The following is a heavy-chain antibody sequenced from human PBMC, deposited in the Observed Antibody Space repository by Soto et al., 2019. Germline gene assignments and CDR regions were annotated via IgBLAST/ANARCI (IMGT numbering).Heavy chain of an antibody. CDR1: GTSISSGSYY. CDR3: ARESDDSSCYYSGTALVIDY. J-gene: IGHJ4*02. D-gene: IGHD3-22*01. CDR2: IYYSGST. V-gene: IGHV4-31*03. Sequence: TLSLTCTVSGTSISSGSYYWRWIRQHPGKGLEWIGYIYYSGSTYYNPSLKSRVTISVDTSKNQFSLKLRTVTAADTAVYYCARESDDSSCYYSGTALVIDYWGQGTLVTVSS.